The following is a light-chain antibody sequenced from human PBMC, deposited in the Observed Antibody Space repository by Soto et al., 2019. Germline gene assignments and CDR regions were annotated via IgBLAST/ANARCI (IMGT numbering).Light chain of an antibody. CDR3: QQYGSSPRT. CDR2: DAS. V-gene: IGKV3-20*01. Sequence: DIVLTQSPGTLSLSPGERATLSCRASQRVSSSSLAWYQQKRGQAPRLLIHDASSSATGIPDMFSGSGSGTDFTLTISRLEPEDFAVYYCQQYGSSPRTFGQGTRVQVK. CDR1: QRVSSSS. J-gene: IGKJ1*01.